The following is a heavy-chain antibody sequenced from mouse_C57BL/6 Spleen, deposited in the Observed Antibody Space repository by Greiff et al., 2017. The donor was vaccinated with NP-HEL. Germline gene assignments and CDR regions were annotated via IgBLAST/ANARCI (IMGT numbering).Heavy chain of an antibody. J-gene: IGHJ4*01. V-gene: IGHV5-12*01. Sequence: EVKLMESGGGLVQPGGSLKLSCAASGFTFSDYYMYWVRQTPEKRLEWVAYISNGGGSTYYPDTVKGRFTISSDNAKNTLYLQMSRLKAEATAMFYCARQGQIYDGYTRGYAMDYWGQGTSVTVSS. CDR2: ISNGGGST. D-gene: IGHD2-3*01. CDR3: ARQGQIYDGYTRGYAMDY. CDR1: GFTFSDYY.